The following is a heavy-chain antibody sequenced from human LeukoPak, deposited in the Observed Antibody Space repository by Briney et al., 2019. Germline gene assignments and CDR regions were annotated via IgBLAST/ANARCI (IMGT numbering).Heavy chain of an antibody. Sequence: ETLSLTCTVSGGSISSSSYYWGWIRQPPGKGLEWVSSISSSSSYIYYADSVKGRFTISRDNAKNSLYLQMNSLRAEDTAVYYCARDGEPVFGRPAYFDYWGQGTLVTVSS. CDR3: ARDGEPVFGRPAYFDY. CDR1: GGSISSSS. CDR2: ISSSSSYI. D-gene: IGHD2-15*01. J-gene: IGHJ4*02. V-gene: IGHV3-21*01.